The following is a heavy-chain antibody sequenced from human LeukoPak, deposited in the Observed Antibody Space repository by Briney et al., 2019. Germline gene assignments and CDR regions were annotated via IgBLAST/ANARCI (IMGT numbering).Heavy chain of an antibody. CDR1: GGSISSYY. Sequence: SETLSLTCTVSGGSISSYYWSWIRQPPGKGLEWIGYIYYSGSTNYNPSLKSRVTISVDTSKNQFSLKLSSVTAADTAVYYCARAGWCCSSTSCHVCGWFDPWGQGTLVTVSS. D-gene: IGHD2-2*01. J-gene: IGHJ5*02. CDR3: ARAGWCCSSTSCHVCGWFDP. V-gene: IGHV4-59*01. CDR2: IYYSGST.